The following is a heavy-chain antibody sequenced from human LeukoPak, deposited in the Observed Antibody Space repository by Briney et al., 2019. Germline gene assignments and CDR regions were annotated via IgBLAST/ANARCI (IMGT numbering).Heavy chain of an antibody. J-gene: IGHJ4*02. CDR2: ISSSSSYI. CDR1: GFTFSSYS. D-gene: IGHD3-16*02. V-gene: IGHV3-21*01. Sequence: GGSLRLSCAASGFTFSSYSMNWVRQAPGKGLEWVSSISSSSSYIYYADSVKGRFTISRDNAKNSLYLQMNSLRAEDTAVYYCARDSTFGGVIVSAGYWGQGTLVTVSS. CDR3: ARDSTFGGVIVSAGY.